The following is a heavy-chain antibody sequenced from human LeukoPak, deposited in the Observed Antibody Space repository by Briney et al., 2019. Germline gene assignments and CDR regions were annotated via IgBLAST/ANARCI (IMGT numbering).Heavy chain of an antibody. D-gene: IGHD3-3*01. CDR1: GLAFSSYA. CDR2: ISVASNT. CDR3: ADYGVSGVRNNFY. J-gene: IGHJ4*02. V-gene: IGHV3-23*01. Sequence: GSLRLSCAASGLAFSSYAMSWVRQAPGKGLEWVSTISVASNTFYADSVKGRFTISRDNSRNTVYLQMTSLRADDTAVYYCADYGVSGVRNNFYWGQRTLVTVSS.